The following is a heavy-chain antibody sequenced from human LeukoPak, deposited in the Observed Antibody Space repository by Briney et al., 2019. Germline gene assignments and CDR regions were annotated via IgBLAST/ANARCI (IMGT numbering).Heavy chain of an antibody. CDR1: GGSISSGDYY. CDR2: IYYSGST. V-gene: IGHV4-30-4*01. D-gene: IGHD1-14*01. Sequence: PSQTLSLTCTVSGGSISSGDYYWSWIRQPPGKGLEWIGYIYYSGSTYYNPSLKSRVTMSVDTSKNQFSLKLSSVTAADTAVYYCARWVATGAYYFDYWGQGTLVTVSS. CDR3: ARWVATGAYYFDY. J-gene: IGHJ4*02.